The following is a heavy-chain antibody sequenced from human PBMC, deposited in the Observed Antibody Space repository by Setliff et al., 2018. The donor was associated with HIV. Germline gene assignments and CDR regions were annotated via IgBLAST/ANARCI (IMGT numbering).Heavy chain of an antibody. CDR1: GGSISGDF. J-gene: IGHJ4*02. D-gene: IGHD2-21*02. CDR2: THASGTT. Sequence: SETLSLTCTVSGGSISGDFWTWIRQPAGEGLEWIGRTHASGTTQCEPSLKNRCSMSIDTSKNQFSLKLSSVTAADTAVYYCARQTATGTSAAFDSWGQGSLVTVSS. V-gene: IGHV4-4*07. CDR3: ARQTATGTSAAFDS.